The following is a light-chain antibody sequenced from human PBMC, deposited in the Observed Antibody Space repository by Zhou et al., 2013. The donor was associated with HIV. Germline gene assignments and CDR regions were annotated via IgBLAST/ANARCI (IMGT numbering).Light chain of an antibody. CDR2: GAS. J-gene: IGKJ1*01. Sequence: EIVLTQSPGTLSLSPGERATLSCRASQSVSSNSLAWYQQKPGQAPRLLIWGASRRATGIPDRFSGSGSGTDFTLTISRLEPEDFAVYYCQQYYNSPQTFGQGTKVEIK. V-gene: IGKV3-20*01. CDR3: QQYYNSPQT. CDR1: QSVSSNS.